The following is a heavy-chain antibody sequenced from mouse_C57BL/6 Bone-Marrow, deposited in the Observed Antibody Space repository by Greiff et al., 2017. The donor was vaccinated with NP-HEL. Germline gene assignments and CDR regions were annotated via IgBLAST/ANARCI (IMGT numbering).Heavy chain of an antibody. D-gene: IGHD1-1*01. CDR2: IYPSDSET. CDR1: GYTFTSYW. Sequence: QVQLQQPGAELVRPGSSVKLSCKASGYTFTSYWMDWVKQRPGQGLEWIGNIYPSDSETHYNQKFKDKATLTVDKSSSTAYMQLSSLTSEDSAVYYCASHITTVVAGRASAMDYWGQGTSVTVSS. CDR3: ASHITTVVAGRASAMDY. J-gene: IGHJ4*01. V-gene: IGHV1-61*01.